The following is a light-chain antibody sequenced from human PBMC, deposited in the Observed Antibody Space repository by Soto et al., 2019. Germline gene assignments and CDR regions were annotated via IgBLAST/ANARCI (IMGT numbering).Light chain of an antibody. J-gene: IGKJ4*01. CDR3: HQYNNWPRAT. CDR1: QTVNSR. Sequence: EIVLTQSPGTLSLSPGERATLSCRASQTVNSRLAWYQHKPGQAPRLLMFRTSSRATGFPARFSGSGSGTEFNLTISSLQSEDFGVYYCHQYNNWPRATFGGGTKVDIK. V-gene: IGKV3-15*01. CDR2: RTS.